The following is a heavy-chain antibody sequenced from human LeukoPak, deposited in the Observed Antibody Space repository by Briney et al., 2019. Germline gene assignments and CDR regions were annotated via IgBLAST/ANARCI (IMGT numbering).Heavy chain of an antibody. D-gene: IGHD4-17*01. CDR3: AKTVTGPGYFFDY. CDR1: GFTFGGHA. CDR2: ISGNGHNT. J-gene: IGHJ4*02. Sequence: GGSLRLSCTASGFTFGGHAMSWVRQAPGKGLEWVAGISGNGHNTYYAESLKGRFTISRDNSKNTLSLQMNSLGAEDTAVYYCAKTVTGPGYFFDYWGQGTLVPVSS. V-gene: IGHV3-23*01.